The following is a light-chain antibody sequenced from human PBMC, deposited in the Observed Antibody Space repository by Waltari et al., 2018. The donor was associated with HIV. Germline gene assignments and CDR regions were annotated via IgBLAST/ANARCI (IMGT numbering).Light chain of an antibody. Sequence: DIVMTQSPDSLAVSLGERATINCKSSQSVLSSSNNKNYLTWYQQKPGQPTKLLLFWASTRQSGVPDRFSGSGSGADFTLTISSLQAEDVAVYYCQQCYSTPYTFGQGTKLEIK. CDR1: QSVLSSSNNKNY. V-gene: IGKV4-1*01. CDR3: QQCYSTPYT. CDR2: WAS. J-gene: IGKJ2*01.